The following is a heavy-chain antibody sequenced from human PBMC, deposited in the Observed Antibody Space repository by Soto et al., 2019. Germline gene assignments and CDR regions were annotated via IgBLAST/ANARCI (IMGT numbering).Heavy chain of an antibody. CDR1: RFTFRSYA. CDR2: ISGSGDRT. CDR3: AKIRLYDSDAYPRDGFDI. J-gene: IGHJ3*02. Sequence: GGSLRLSCAASRFTFRSYAMSWVRQAPGKGLEWVSGISGSGDRTYDADFVKGRFTISRDNSKNTLYLQMNSLRVDDTAVYYCAKIRLYDSDAYPRDGFDISGQDTIVT. D-gene: IGHD3-22*01. V-gene: IGHV3-23*01.